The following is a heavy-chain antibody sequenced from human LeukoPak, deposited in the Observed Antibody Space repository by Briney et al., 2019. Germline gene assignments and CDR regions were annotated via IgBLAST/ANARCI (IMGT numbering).Heavy chain of an antibody. CDR1: GFTFSSYA. CDR3: ARLSPVTTIVVSYWYFDL. D-gene: IGHD3-22*01. J-gene: IGHJ2*01. CDR2: IRYDGSNK. Sequence: QSGRSLRLSCAASGFTFSSYAMHWVRQAPGKGLEWVAFIRYDGSNKYYADSVKGRFTISRDNSKNTLYLQMNSLRAEDTAVYYCARLSPVTTIVVSYWYFDLWGRGTLVAVSS. V-gene: IGHV3-30*04.